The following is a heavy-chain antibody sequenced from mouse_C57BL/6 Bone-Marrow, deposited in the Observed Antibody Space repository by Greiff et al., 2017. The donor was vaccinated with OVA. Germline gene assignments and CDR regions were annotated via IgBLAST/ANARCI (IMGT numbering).Heavy chain of an antibody. J-gene: IGHJ3*01. CDR3: AKKEYGYDGFAY. CDR2: IWRGGST. V-gene: IGHV2-5*01. Sequence: VKLMESGPGLVQPSQSLSITCTVSGFSLTSYGVHWVRQSPGKGLEWLGVIWRGGSTDYNAAFMSRLSITKANSKSQVFFKMNSLQADDTAIYYCAKKEYGYDGFAYWGQGTLVTVSA. D-gene: IGHD2-2*01. CDR1: GFSLTSYG.